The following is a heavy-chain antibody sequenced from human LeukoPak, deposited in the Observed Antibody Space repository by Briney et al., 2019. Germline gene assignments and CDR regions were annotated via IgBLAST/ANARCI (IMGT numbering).Heavy chain of an antibody. CDR2: ISSASSNI. D-gene: IGHD7-27*01. CDR1: GFTFSSYS. CDR3: ARGRSNWGPYYFDY. V-gene: IGHV3-48*02. Sequence: GGSLGLSCAASGFTFSSYSMNWVRQTPGKGLEWISYISSASSNIYYADSVKGRFAISRDNAKNSLSLQMNSLRDEDTAVYYCARGRSNWGPYYFDYWGQGTLVTVSS. J-gene: IGHJ4*02.